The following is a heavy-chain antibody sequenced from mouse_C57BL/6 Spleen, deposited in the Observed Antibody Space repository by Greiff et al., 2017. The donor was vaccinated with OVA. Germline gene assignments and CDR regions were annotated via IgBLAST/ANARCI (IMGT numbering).Heavy chain of an antibody. CDR1: GYSFTDYN. D-gene: IGHD3-2*02. J-gene: IGHJ3*01. CDR3: ASRGAKTAQDTFAY. CDR2: INPNYGTT. V-gene: IGHV1-39*01. Sequence: EVQLKQSGPELVKPGASVKISCKASGYSFTDYNMNWVKQSNGKSLEWIGVINPNYGTTSYNQKFKGKATLTVDQSSSTAYMQLNSLTSEDSAVYYCASRGAKTAQDTFAYWGQGTLVTVSA.